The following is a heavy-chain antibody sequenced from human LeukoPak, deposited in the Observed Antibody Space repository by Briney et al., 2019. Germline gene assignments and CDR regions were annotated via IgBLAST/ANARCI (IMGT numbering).Heavy chain of an antibody. Sequence: ASVKVSCKASGYTFTSYDINWVRQATGQGLEWMGWMNPNSGYTGYAQKFQGRVTMTRNTSISTAYMELSSLRSEDTAVYYCARGGLYYGSGSSYGMDVWGQGTTVTVSS. CDR1: GYTFTSYD. J-gene: IGHJ6*02. CDR2: MNPNSGYT. CDR3: ARGGLYYGSGSSYGMDV. V-gene: IGHV1-8*01. D-gene: IGHD3-10*01.